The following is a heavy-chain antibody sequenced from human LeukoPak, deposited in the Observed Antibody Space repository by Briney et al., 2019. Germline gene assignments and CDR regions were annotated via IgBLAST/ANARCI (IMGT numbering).Heavy chain of an antibody. J-gene: IGHJ3*01. CDR1: GYSISNDYY. Sequence: PSETLSLTCAVSGYSISNDYYWGWIRQPPGRGLEWIGHIYHSGSGYYNPSLKSRIAVSVDTSKNQFSLKLSSVTAVDTAVYYCTRKATTGPTKAAFDVWGQGTMVTVSS. CDR2: IYHSGSG. CDR3: TRKATTGPTKAAFDV. V-gene: IGHV4-28*01. D-gene: IGHD4-17*01.